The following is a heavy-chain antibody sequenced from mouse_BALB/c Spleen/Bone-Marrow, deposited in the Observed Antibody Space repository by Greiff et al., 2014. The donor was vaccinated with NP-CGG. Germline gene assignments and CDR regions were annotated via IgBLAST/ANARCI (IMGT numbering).Heavy chain of an antibody. Sequence: VQLQQSGAELVRPGASVTLSCKASGYKFTDYEMHWVKQTPVHGLEWIGSIDPETGGTAYNQNFKGKATLTADRSSTTAYMELRSLTSEDSAVYYCTGEGIYFGYDVPMDYWGQGTSVTVSS. J-gene: IGHJ4*01. V-gene: IGHV1-15*01. CDR2: IDPETGGT. CDR1: GYKFTDYE. D-gene: IGHD2-2*01. CDR3: TGEGIYFGYDVPMDY.